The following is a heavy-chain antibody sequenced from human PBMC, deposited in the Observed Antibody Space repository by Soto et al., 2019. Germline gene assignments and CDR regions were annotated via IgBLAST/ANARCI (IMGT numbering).Heavy chain of an antibody. CDR2: IYYSGST. D-gene: IGHD3-16*01. CDR3: ARDRARAAVPYRGDLGAFDS. Sequence: QVQLQESGPGLVKPSQTLSLTCTVSGGSINSGGYYWSWIRQHPGKGLAWIGYIYYSGSTNYNPSLKSRVTISVDTSKNHFSLRLSSVTAADTAVYYGARDRARAAVPYRGDLGAFDSWGQGTMVTVSS. J-gene: IGHJ3*02. CDR1: GGSINSGGYY. V-gene: IGHV4-31*03.